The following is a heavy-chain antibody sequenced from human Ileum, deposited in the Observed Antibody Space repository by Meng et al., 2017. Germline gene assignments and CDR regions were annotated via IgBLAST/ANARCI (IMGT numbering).Heavy chain of an antibody. CDR3: AANSGKKMHS. CDR2: IYHSGLV. Sequence: QVQLKESGPGLVKPSGTLSLTCAVSGDSISTTNWWNWVRQPPGEGLEWIGEIYHSGLVNYNLSLKSRVTLSIDKSKNQFSLKLISVTAADTGVHYCAANSGKKMHSWGQGTLVTVSS. J-gene: IGHJ4*02. V-gene: IGHV4-4*02. D-gene: IGHD4-23*01. CDR1: GDSISTTNW.